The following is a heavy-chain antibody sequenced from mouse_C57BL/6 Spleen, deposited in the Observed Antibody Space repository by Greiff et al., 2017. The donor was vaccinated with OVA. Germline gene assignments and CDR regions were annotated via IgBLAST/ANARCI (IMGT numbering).Heavy chain of an antibody. CDR2: IRSKSNNYAT. J-gene: IGHJ2*01. CDR1: GFSFNTYA. Sequence: EVQLVESGGGLVQPKGSLKLSCAASGFSFNTYAMNWVRQAPGKGLEWVARIRSKSNNYATYYADSVKDRFTISRDDSESMLYLQMNNLKTEDTAMYYCVRQEDYGYLDYWGQGTTLTVSS. D-gene: IGHD1-1*02. CDR3: VRQEDYGYLDY. V-gene: IGHV10-1*01.